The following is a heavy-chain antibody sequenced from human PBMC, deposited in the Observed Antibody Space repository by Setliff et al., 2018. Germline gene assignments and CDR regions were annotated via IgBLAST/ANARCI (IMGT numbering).Heavy chain of an antibody. D-gene: IGHD3-22*01. V-gene: IGHV3-20*04. CDR1: GFYFDDYG. CDR2: INWNGRAT. Sequence: GGSLRLSCAASGFYFDDYGMNWVRQVPGKGLEWVAGINWNGRATGYADSVKGRFTISRDNANQSLYLQMNSLRAEDTAVYYCARLALTGYDSSGYYYALEYYYYMDVWGKGTTVTVSS. J-gene: IGHJ6*03. CDR3: ARLALTGYDSSGYYYALEYYYYMDV.